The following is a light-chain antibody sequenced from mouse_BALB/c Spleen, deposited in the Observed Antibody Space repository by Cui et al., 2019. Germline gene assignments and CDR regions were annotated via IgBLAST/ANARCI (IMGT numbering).Light chain of an antibody. CDR2: WAS. V-gene: IGKV8-30*01. CDR3: QQYYSYPLT. J-gene: IGKJ5*01. CDR1: QSLLYSSNQENY. Sequence: DIVMSQSPSSLAVSVGEKVTMSCTFSQSLLYSSNQENYLAWYQQKPGQSPKLLIYWASTWESGVPDRFTGSGSGTDFTLTISSVKAEDLAVYYCQQYYSYPLTFGAGTKLELK.